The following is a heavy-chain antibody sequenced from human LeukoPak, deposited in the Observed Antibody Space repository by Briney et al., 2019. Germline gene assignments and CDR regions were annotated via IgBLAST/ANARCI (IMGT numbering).Heavy chain of an antibody. V-gene: IGHV4-4*07. CDR1: XGXXXXXX. J-gene: IGHJ4*02. Sequence: SETLSLTCSVSXGXXXXXXXXXIXXXXXKXLEWIXRIHSSGSTNYNPSLKSRVTMSLDTSKNQFSLKLTSVTAADTAVYYCARDNDFFDYWGQGTLVTVSS. CDR3: ARDNDFFDY. CDR2: IHSSGST.